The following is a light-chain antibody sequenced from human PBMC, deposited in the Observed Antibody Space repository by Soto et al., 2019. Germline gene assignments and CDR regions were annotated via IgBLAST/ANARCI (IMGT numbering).Light chain of an antibody. CDR3: QQRRNGLT. J-gene: IGKJ3*01. Sequence: IVLTQSPGTVSLSPGERATLSCRASQTGSSKYLAWYKQKPGQAPRLLIYGTSTRATGVPDRFSGSGSGTDFTLTINRREPEDSAIYYCQQRRNGLTFGPGTKVDIK. V-gene: IGKV3D-20*02. CDR1: QTGSSKY. CDR2: GTS.